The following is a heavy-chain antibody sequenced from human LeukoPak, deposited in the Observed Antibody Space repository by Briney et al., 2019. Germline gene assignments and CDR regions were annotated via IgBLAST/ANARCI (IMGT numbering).Heavy chain of an antibody. V-gene: IGHV3-30-3*01. CDR1: GFTFSSYA. J-gene: IGHJ3*02. CDR3: ARQQRGPYCGGDCVLPGAFDI. CDR2: ISYDGSNK. D-gene: IGHD2-21*02. Sequence: GRSLRLSCAASGFTFSSYAMHWVRQAPGKGLEWVAVISYDGSNKYYADSVKGRFTISRDNSKNTLYLQMNSLRAEDTAVYYCARQQRGPYCGGDCVLPGAFDIWGQGTMVTVSS.